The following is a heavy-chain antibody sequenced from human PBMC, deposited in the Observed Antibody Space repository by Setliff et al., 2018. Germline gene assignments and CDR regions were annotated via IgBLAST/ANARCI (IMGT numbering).Heavy chain of an antibody. J-gene: IGHJ4*02. V-gene: IGHV4-59*03. Sequence: SETLSLTCTVSGGSISDYYWSWIRQAPGKGLEWIGYISYSGSTYYNPSLKSRVTISVDTSKNQFSLKLSSVTAADTALYYCTVYNTGSSKDHYWGQGTPVTVSS. D-gene: IGHD2-8*02. CDR1: GGSISDYY. CDR3: TVYNTGSSKDHY. CDR2: ISYSGST.